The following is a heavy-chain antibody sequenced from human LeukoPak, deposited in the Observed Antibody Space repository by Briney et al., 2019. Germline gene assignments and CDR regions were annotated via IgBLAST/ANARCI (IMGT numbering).Heavy chain of an antibody. CDR2: IRSKTYGGTT. D-gene: IGHD3-10*01. J-gene: IGHJ4*02. CDR3: TRDLLVWFGEALDF. CDR1: GFTFGDYC. V-gene: IGHV3-49*04. Sequence: GGSLRLSCTASGFTFGDYCMSWVRQAPGRGLEWVGFIRSKTYGGTTQYAASVKGRFTISRDDSKNIAYLQMHSLKTEDTAVYFCTRDLLVWFGEALDFWGQGTLATVSS.